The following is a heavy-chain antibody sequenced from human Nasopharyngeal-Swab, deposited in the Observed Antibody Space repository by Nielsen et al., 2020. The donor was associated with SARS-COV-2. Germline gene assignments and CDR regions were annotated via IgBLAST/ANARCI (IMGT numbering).Heavy chain of an antibody. CDR2: IAHDASNE. Sequence: GGSLRLSCAASGFTFSSFGMHWVRQAPGKGLEWVAFIAHDASNEYYGDSVKGRFSISRDSSKNTLYLQMDSLRGEDTAVYYCVRDSSWAFDSWGQGTLVTVSS. J-gene: IGHJ4*02. CDR1: GFTFSSFG. V-gene: IGHV3-30*03. D-gene: IGHD7-27*01. CDR3: VRDSSWAFDS.